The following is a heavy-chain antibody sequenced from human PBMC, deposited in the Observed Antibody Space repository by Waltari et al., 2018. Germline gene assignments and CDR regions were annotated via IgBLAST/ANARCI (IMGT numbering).Heavy chain of an antibody. Sequence: EVQLVESGGGLVQPGGSLSTSCAASGFSFPNYWMSWVRQAPGKGLEWVANIKQDGSETYYVDSVKGRFTISRDNSKNTLFLQMNSLRDEDTAVYYCAVYLRSSPFDPWGQGTLVTVSS. J-gene: IGHJ5*02. CDR3: AVYLRSSPFDP. CDR2: IKQDGSET. CDR1: GFSFPNYW. V-gene: IGHV3-7*01. D-gene: IGHD5-12*01.